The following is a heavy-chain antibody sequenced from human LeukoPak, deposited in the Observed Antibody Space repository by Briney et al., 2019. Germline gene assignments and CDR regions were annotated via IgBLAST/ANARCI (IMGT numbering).Heavy chain of an antibody. V-gene: IGHV3-11*01. CDR1: GFTFSDYY. CDR3: AREGYYDSSGYGVGY. D-gene: IGHD3-22*01. J-gene: IGHJ4*02. CDR2: ITNSGTTI. Sequence: GGSLRLSCAASGFTFSDYYMSWTRQAPGKGLEWISYITNSGTTIYYADSVKGRFTISRDNAKNSLYLQMNSLRAEDTAVYYCAREGYYDSSGYGVGYWGQGTLVTVSS.